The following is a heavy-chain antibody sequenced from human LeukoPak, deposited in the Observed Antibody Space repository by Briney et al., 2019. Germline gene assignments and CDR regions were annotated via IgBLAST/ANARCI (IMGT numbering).Heavy chain of an antibody. CDR2: ISYDGSNK. V-gene: IGHV3-30-3*01. J-gene: IGHJ4*02. D-gene: IGHD4-17*01. CDR1: GFTFRSYA. Sequence: GSLRLSLAASGFTFRSYAMHWVPQAPGKGLGWVAVISYDGSNKYYADSVKGRFTISRDNSKNTLYLQMNSLRAEDTAVYYCARELDYGDYVRAFDYWGQGTLVTVSS. CDR3: ARELDYGDYVRAFDY.